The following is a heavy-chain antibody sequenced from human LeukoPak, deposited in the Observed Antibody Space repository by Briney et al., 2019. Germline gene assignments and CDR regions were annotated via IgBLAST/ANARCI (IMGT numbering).Heavy chain of an antibody. J-gene: IGHJ4*02. CDR2: ISSSGGST. V-gene: IGHV3-23*01. CDR3: ARERVTTTTFDY. D-gene: IGHD4-11*01. Sequence: GGSLRLSCAASGFTFSSYPMSWVRQAPGKGLEWVSLISSSGGSTYYADSVRGRFTISRDKAKSTLYLQMDSLRAEDTALYYCARERVTTTTFDYWGQGTLVTVS. CDR1: GFTFSSYP.